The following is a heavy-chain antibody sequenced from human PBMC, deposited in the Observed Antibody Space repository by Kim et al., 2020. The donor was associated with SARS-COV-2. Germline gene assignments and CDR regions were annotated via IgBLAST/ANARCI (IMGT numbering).Heavy chain of an antibody. CDR2: ISSSSSYI. D-gene: IGHD3-9*01. Sequence: GGSLRLSCAASGFTFSSYSMNWVRQAPGKGLEWVSSISSSSSYIYYADSVKGRFTISRDNAKNSLYLQMNNLRAEDTAVYYCARGALIDYDILTGYYVSPYFDYWGQGTLVTVSS. CDR3: ARGALIDYDILTGYYVSPYFDY. V-gene: IGHV3-21*01. CDR1: GFTFSSYS. J-gene: IGHJ4*02.